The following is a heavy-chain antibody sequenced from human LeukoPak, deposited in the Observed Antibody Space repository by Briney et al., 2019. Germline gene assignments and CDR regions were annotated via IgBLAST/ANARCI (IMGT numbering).Heavy chain of an antibody. V-gene: IGHV4-39*07. CDR2: IYYSEST. D-gene: IGHD1-1*01. CDR1: GGSISSSSYY. CDR3: ARDRGTWNDDGFDY. J-gene: IGHJ4*02. Sequence: SETLSLTCTVSGGSISSSSYYWDWIRQPPGKGLEWIGSIYYSESTYYNPSLQSRVTISVDTSKNHFSLKLSSVTAADTAVYYCARDRGTWNDDGFDYWGQGTLVTVSS.